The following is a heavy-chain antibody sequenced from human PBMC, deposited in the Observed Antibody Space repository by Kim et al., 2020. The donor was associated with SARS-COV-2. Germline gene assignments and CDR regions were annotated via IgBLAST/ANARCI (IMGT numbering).Heavy chain of an antibody. J-gene: IGHJ6*02. CDR1: GFTFDDYA. CDR3: AKDPWYSSTRGHERGMDG. Sequence: GGSLRLSCAASGFTFDDYAMHWVRQAPGKGLEWVSLISWDGGSTYYADSVKGRFTISRDNSKNSLYLQMNSLRAEDTALYYCAKDPWYSSTRGHERGMDGWGPRPTVTVSS. CDR2: ISWDGGST. V-gene: IGHV3-43D*03. D-gene: IGHD6-13*01.